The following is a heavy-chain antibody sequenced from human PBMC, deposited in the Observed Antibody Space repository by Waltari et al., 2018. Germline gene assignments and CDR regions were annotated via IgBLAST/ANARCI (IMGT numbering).Heavy chain of an antibody. J-gene: IGHJ4*02. CDR1: VESFSGYY. D-gene: IGHD1-1*01. Sequence: QVQLQQCGAGLLKPSETLSLTCAAHVESFSGYYWGWVRQSHGKGLEWIGEINQSGSTSYNPSLRSRVTISLDTSKSKFSLSLKAVTAADTAVYYCAIMYNLGLDYWGRGTLVTVSS. CDR3: AIMYNLGLDY. V-gene: IGHV4-34*02. CDR2: INQSGST.